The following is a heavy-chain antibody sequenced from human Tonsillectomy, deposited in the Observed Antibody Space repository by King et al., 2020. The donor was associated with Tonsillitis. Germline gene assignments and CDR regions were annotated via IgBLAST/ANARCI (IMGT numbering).Heavy chain of an antibody. CDR3: ARRPNPGSYWNTFACDI. D-gene: IGHD3-10*01. V-gene: IGHV4-34*01. J-gene: IGHJ3*02. CDR2: ITLSGST. CDR1: GGSFSVYY. Sequence: VQLQQWGAGLLKPSETLSLSCAVYGGSFSVYYWNWIRQRPGKGLEWIGEITLSGSTNYNPSLKSRVTVSTDTSENQFSLNLSSVTAADTAVYYCARRPNPGSYWNTFACDIWGPGTMVTVSS.